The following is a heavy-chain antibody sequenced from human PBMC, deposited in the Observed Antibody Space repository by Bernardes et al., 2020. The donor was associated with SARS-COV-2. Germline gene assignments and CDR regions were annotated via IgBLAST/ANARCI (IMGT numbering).Heavy chain of an antibody. V-gene: IGHV5-51*01. J-gene: IGHJ5*01. CDR3: ARPPTPGKLGLGHWFDP. CDR1: GYSFTSYW. Sequence: GESLKISCKGSGYSFTSYWIGWVRQMPGKGLEWMGIIYPGDSDTRYSPSFQGQVTISADKSISTAYLQWSSLKASDTAMYYCARPPTPGKLGLGHWFDPWCQGTLVTVSS. CDR2: IYPGDSDT. D-gene: IGHD7-27*01.